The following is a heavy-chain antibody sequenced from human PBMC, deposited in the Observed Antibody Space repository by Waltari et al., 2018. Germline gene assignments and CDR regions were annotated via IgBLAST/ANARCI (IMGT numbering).Heavy chain of an antibody. CDR1: GGSFSGYY. J-gene: IGHJ4*02. Sequence: QVQLQQWGAGLLKPSETLSLTCAVYGGSFSGYYWSWIRQPPGKGLEWIGEINHSGSTNYNPSLKSRVTISVDTSKNQFSLKLSSVTAADTAVYYCARGENGGGDSSTYYFDYWGQGTLVTVSS. CDR2: INHSGST. D-gene: IGHD2-21*01. V-gene: IGHV4-34*01. CDR3: ARGENGGGDSSTYYFDY.